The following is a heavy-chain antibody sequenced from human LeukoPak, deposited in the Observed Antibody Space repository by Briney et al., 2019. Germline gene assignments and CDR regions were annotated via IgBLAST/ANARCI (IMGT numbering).Heavy chain of an antibody. CDR2: INPSGGSI. J-gene: IGHJ5*02. CDR3: ARDGGLGVPAAIPRAYNWFDP. V-gene: IGHV1-46*01. D-gene: IGHD2-2*01. CDR1: GYTFTSYY. Sequence: ASVKVSCKASGYTFTSYYMHWVRQAPGQGLEWMGIINPSGGSISYAQKFQGRVTMTRDTSTSTVYMELSSLRSEDTAVYYCARDGGLGVPAAIPRAYNWFDPWGQGTLVTVSS.